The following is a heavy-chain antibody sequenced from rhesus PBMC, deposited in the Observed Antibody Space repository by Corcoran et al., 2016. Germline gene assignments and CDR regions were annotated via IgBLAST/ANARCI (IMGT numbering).Heavy chain of an antibody. CDR3: ARVNSSWYAFDF. CDR2: IYGSGWGT. CDR1: GGSIRDDYY. D-gene: IGHD6-13*01. Sequence: QVQLQESGPGLVKPSETLSLTCAVSGGSIRDDYYWSWIRQPPGKGLEWIGYIYGSGWGTNYNPSLNNRVTIVIDTSKNQFSLKLSSVTAADTAVYYWARVNSSWYAFDFWGQGLRVTVSS. V-gene: IGHV4-106*01. J-gene: IGHJ3*01.